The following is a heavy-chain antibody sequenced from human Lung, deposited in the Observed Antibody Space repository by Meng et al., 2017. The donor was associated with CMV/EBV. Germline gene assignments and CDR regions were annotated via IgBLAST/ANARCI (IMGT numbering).Heavy chain of an antibody. V-gene: IGHV5-51*01. D-gene: IGHD6-6*01. CDR2: VYPGDSDM. Sequence: GEXXKISCKGSGYTFTKYWIGWVRQMPGKGLEWMGIVYPGDSDMRYSPSFQGQVTISADKSINTAYLQWSSLKASDSAMYHCARRGEDSSLPDYYFYGMDVXGQGXTVTVSS. J-gene: IGHJ6*02. CDR3: ARRGEDSSLPDYYFYGMDV. CDR1: GYTFTKYW.